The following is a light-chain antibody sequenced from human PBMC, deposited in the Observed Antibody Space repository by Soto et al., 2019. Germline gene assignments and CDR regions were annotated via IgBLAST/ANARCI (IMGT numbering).Light chain of an antibody. Sequence: EIVLTQSPGTLSLSPGERATLSCRASQSVSSSYLAWYQQKPGQAPRLLIYGASSRATGIPARFSGSGSGTDFTLTISRLEPEDVATYYCQKYSSSPLTFGPGTKVEIK. CDR2: GAS. V-gene: IGKV3-20*01. CDR1: QSVSSSY. J-gene: IGKJ3*01. CDR3: QKYSSSPLT.